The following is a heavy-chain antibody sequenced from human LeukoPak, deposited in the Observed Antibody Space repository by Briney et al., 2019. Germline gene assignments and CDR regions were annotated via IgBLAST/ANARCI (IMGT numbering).Heavy chain of an antibody. J-gene: IGHJ4*02. CDR1: GFTFSSYW. CDR3: ARDEYDILTGSYFDY. Sequence: GGSLRLSCAASGFTFSSYWMSWVRQAPGKGLEWVANIKQDGSEKYYVDSVKGRFTISRDNAKNSLYLQMNSLRAEDTAVYYCARDEYDILTGSYFDYWGQGTLVTVSS. CDR2: IKQDGSEK. D-gene: IGHD3-9*01. V-gene: IGHV3-7*01.